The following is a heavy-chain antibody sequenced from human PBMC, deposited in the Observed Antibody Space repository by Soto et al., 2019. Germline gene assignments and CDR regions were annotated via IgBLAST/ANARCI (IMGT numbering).Heavy chain of an antibody. CDR2: INSDGSST. Sequence: GGSLRLSCAASGFTFSSYWMHWVRQAPGKGLVWVSRINSDGSSTSYADSVKGRFTISRDNAKNTLYLQMNSLRAEDTAVYYCARDPVTYYYGSGSSIDYWGQGTLVTVSS. CDR1: GFTFSSYW. D-gene: IGHD3-10*01. V-gene: IGHV3-74*01. CDR3: ARDPVTYYYGSGSSIDY. J-gene: IGHJ4*02.